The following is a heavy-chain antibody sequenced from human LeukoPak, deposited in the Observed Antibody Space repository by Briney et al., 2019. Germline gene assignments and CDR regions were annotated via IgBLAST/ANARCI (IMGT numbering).Heavy chain of an antibody. CDR2: IRIKANSYAT. Sequence: GGSLRLSCAASGFTFSGSAMHWVRQASGKGLEWVGRIRIKANSYATAYAASVKGRFTISRDDSKNTAYLQMNSLKTEDTAVYYCTRSSSGWTQGNDAFDIWGQGTMVTVSA. CDR1: GFTFSGSA. V-gene: IGHV3-73*01. D-gene: IGHD6-19*01. J-gene: IGHJ3*02. CDR3: TRSSSGWTQGNDAFDI.